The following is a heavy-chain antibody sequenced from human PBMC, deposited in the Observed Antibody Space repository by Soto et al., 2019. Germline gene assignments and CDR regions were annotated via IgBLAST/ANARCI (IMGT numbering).Heavy chain of an antibody. Sequence: SETLSLTCTVSGGSISNYYWGWIRQPPGKGLEWIGSIYYSGSTYYNPSLKSRVTISVDTSNHQFSLKLRSVTPADTAVYYCARALNYDILTVFFDYWGQGALVTVSS. V-gene: IGHV4-39*07. CDR1: GGSISNYY. CDR3: ARALNYDILTVFFDY. CDR2: IYYSGST. J-gene: IGHJ4*02. D-gene: IGHD3-9*01.